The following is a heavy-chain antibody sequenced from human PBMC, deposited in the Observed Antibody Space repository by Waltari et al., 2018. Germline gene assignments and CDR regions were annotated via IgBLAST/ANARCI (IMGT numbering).Heavy chain of an antibody. Sequence: QIQLIQSGPEVKKPGPSVKVSCKASGYTFSSYGITWVRQAPGQGLEWMGWISVYNGHTSYAQNLQDRVTMTTDTSTSTAYMELRSPTSDDTAVYYCARVGGNRYYYDGRGFVYYFDYWGQGTLVTVSS. J-gene: IGHJ4*02. D-gene: IGHD3-22*01. CDR3: ARVGGNRYYYDGRGFVYYFDY. CDR2: ISVYNGHT. CDR1: GYTFSSYG. V-gene: IGHV1-18*01.